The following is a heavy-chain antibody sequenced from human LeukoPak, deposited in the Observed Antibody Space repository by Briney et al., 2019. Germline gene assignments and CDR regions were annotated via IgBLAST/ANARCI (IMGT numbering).Heavy chain of an antibody. Sequence: SETLSLTCTVAGGSISSGSYYWSWIRQPAGKGLEWIGRIYTSGSTNYNPSLKSRVTISVDTSKNQFSLKLSSVTAADTAVYYCARKYYDFWSGYWGYFDYWGQGTLVTVSS. J-gene: IGHJ4*02. D-gene: IGHD3-3*01. CDR2: IYTSGST. CDR3: ARKYYDFWSGYWGYFDY. CDR1: GGSISSGSYY. V-gene: IGHV4-61*02.